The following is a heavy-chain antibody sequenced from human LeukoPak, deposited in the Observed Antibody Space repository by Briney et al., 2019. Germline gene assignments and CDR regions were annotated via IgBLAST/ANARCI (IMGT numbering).Heavy chain of an antibody. V-gene: IGHV3-7*04. CDR2: IKYDGSEK. J-gene: IGHJ4*02. D-gene: IGHD6-19*01. CDR3: VRDIAVAGKDY. Sequence: GGSLRLSCAASGFTFSNYWMSWVRQAPGKGLEWVANIKYDGSEKHYVDSVKGRFTISRDDAKNSVFLQMNRLRAEDTAVYYCVRDIAVAGKDYWGQGTLVTVSS. CDR1: GFTFSNYW.